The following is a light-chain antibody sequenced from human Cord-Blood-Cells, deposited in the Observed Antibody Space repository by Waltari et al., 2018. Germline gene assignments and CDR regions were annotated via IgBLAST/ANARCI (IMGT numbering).Light chain of an antibody. V-gene: IGKV1-5*01. CDR3: QQYNSYSPT. CDR2: DAS. Sequence: DIQMTQSPYTLSASIGDRVTITCRASQSISSWLAWYQQKPGKAPKLLIYDASSLESGVPSSFSGSGSGTEFTLTISSLQPDDFATHYCQQYNSYSPTFGQGTKVEIK. CDR1: QSISSW. J-gene: IGKJ1*01.